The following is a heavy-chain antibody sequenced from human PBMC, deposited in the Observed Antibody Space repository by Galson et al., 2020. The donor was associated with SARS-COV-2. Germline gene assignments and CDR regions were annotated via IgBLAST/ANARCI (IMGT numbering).Heavy chain of an antibody. D-gene: IGHD1-7*01. V-gene: IGHV1-69*13. Sequence: SVTVSCKPSGGSLSNFAINWVRQAPGHALEWLGGIIPFFGTTDYVEQFQGRVTFSADESTTTAYMELSSLSSEDTAVYYRATKQSDTETNTYYYDYHAVDVWGQGTTVTVSS. CDR2: IIPFFGTT. CDR1: GGSLSNFA. J-gene: IGHJ6*02. CDR3: ATKQSDTETNTYYYDYHAVDV.